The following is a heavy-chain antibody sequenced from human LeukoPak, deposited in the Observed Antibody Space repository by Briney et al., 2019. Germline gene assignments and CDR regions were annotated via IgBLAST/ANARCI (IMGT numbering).Heavy chain of an antibody. Sequence: PGGSLRLSCAASGFTFRNYWMGWVRQAPGKGLEWVANIKEDGSEKYYVDSVKGRFTISRDNAKNSLYLQMNSLRAEDTAVYYCARTIRGYWGQGTLVTVSS. J-gene: IGHJ4*02. V-gene: IGHV3-7*01. D-gene: IGHD3-10*01. CDR3: ARTIRGY. CDR2: IKEDGSEK. CDR1: GFTFRNYW.